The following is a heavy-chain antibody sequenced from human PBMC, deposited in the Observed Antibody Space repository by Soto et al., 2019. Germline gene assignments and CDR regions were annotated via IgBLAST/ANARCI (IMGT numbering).Heavy chain of an antibody. CDR1: GGSISSGGYY. Sequence: QVQLQESGPGLVKPSQTLSLTCTVSGGSISSGGYYWSWIRQHPGKGLEGIGYIYYSGSTYYNPSLKSRVTISVDTSKNQFSLKLSSVTAADTAVYYCARDFTGFSSSYILGGMDVWGQGTTVTVSS. CDR3: ARDFTGFSSSYILGGMDV. D-gene: IGHD6-6*01. V-gene: IGHV4-31*03. J-gene: IGHJ6*02. CDR2: IYYSGST.